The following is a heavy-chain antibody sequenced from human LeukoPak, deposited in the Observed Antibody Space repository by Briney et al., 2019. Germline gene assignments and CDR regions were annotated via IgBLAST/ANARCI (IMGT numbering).Heavy chain of an antibody. Sequence: SETLSLTCTVSGGSISSSSYYWSWIRQPPGKGLEWIGYIYYSGSTNYNPSLKSRVTISVDTSKNQFSLKLSSVTAADTAVYYCARDLKYGDYLNWFDPWGQGTLVTVSS. CDR3: ARDLKYGDYLNWFDP. CDR1: GGSISSSSYY. J-gene: IGHJ5*02. CDR2: IYYSGST. V-gene: IGHV4-61*01. D-gene: IGHD4-17*01.